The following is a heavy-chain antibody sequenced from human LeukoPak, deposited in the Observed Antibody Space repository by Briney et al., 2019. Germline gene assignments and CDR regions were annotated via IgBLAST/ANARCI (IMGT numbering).Heavy chain of an antibody. CDR2: IYYSGST. Sequence: PSETLSLTCTVSGGSISSYYWSWIRQPPGKGLEWIGYIYYSGSTNYNPSPKSRVTISVDTSKNQFSLKLSSVTAADTAVYYCARARGYSYGLYYYYGMAVWGKGTTVTVSS. D-gene: IGHD5-18*01. J-gene: IGHJ6*04. V-gene: IGHV4-59*01. CDR1: GGSISSYY. CDR3: ARARGYSYGLYYYYGMAV.